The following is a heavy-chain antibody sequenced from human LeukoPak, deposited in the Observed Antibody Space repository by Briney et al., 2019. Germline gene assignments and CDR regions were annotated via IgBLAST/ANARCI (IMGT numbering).Heavy chain of an antibody. CDR1: GGTFSSYA. J-gene: IGHJ5*02. D-gene: IGHD1-20*01. Sequence: SVKVSCKASGGTFSSYAISWVRQAPGQGLEWMGGIIPIFGTANYAQKFQGRVTITADKSTSTAYMEVSSLRSEDTAVYYCARVRITSYNWFDPWGQGTLVTVSS. V-gene: IGHV1-69*06. CDR3: ARVRITSYNWFDP. CDR2: IIPIFGTA.